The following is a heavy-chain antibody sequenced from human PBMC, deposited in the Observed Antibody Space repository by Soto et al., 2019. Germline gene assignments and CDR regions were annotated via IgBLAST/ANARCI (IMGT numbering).Heavy chain of an antibody. CDR2: ISGGGGST. V-gene: IGHV3-23*01. CDR1: GFTFSSYA. D-gene: IGHD4-4*01. CDR3: AKDRGPYSNFVYYSYGMDV. J-gene: IGHJ6*04. Sequence: EVQLLESGGGLVQPGGSLRLSCAASGFTFSSYAMSWFRHAPGKGLEWVSAISGGGGSTYDADSVKGRFTISRDNSKNTLYLQMNSLRAEDTAVYYCAKDRGPYSNFVYYSYGMDVCGKGTTVTVSS.